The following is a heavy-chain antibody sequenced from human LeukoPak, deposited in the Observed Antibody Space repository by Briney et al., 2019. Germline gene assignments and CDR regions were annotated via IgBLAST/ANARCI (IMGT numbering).Heavy chain of an antibody. D-gene: IGHD2/OR15-2a*01. J-gene: IGHJ4*02. CDR2: INSDGSWT. CDR3: VGFYETY. V-gene: IGHV3-74*01. Sequence: PGGSLRLSCAASGNYWMHWVRQAPGKGLVWVSHINSDGSWTSYADSVKGRFTIPKDNAKNTVYLQMNSLRAEDTAVYYCVGFYETYWGRGTLVTVSS. CDR1: GNYW.